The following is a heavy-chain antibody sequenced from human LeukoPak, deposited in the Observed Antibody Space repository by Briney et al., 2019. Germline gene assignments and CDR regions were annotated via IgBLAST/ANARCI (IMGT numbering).Heavy chain of an antibody. J-gene: IGHJ5*02. Sequence: ASVKVSCKASGYTFTSYYMHWVRQAPGQGLEWMEIINPSGGSTSYAQKFQGRVTMTTDTSTSTVYMELSSLRSEDTAVYYCARGGGGEYYYGSGSYLGKGYNWFDPWGQGTLVTVSS. CDR2: INPSGGST. V-gene: IGHV1-46*01. CDR1: GYTFTSYY. CDR3: ARGGGGEYYYGSGSYLGKGYNWFDP. D-gene: IGHD3-10*01.